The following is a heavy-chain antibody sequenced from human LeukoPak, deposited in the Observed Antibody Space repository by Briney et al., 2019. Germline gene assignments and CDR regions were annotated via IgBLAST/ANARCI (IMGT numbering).Heavy chain of an antibody. D-gene: IGHD3-10*01. CDR1: GYTFSSYY. J-gene: IGHJ4*02. CDR2: IDPNDGST. CDR3: ARGWSGYDY. V-gene: IGHV1-46*01. Sequence: ASVKVSFKASGYTFSSYYMRWARQAPGQGLEWVGRIDPNDGSTIYARNLQGRVTMTSDTSTSTVYMELSSLRSEDTAVYYCARGWSGYDYWGQGTLVTVSS.